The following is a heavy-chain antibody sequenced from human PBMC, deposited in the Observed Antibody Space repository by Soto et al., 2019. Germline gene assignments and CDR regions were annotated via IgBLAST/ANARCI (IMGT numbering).Heavy chain of an antibody. D-gene: IGHD3-10*01. J-gene: IGHJ6*02. V-gene: IGHV3-48*01. CDR2: ISSSSSTI. Sequence: GGSLRLSCAASGFTFSSYSMNWVRQAPGKGLEWVSYISSSSSTIYYADSVKGRFTISRDNAKNSLYLQMNSLRAEDTAVYYCARSMDDYYYGMDVWGQGTTVTVSS. CDR3: ARSMDDYYYGMDV. CDR1: GFTFSSYS.